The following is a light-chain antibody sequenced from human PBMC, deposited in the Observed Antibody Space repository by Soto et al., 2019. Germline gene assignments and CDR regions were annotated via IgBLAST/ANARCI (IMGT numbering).Light chain of an antibody. J-gene: IGKJ5*01. CDR2: DAS. Sequence: QLIRSSFTRCDPXFPGVYLRFRASQSISFWLAWYQQKPGRAPNLLIYDASILESGVPSRFSGSRSGTEFTLTISSLQPDGFATYYCQQYYSFPTFGQGTRLEIK. CDR3: QQYYSFPT. V-gene: IGKV1-5*01. CDR1: QSISFW.